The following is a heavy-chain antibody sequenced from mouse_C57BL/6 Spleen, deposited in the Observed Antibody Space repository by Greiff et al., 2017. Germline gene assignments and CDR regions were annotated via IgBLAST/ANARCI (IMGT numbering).Heavy chain of an antibody. D-gene: IGHD1-1*01. Sequence: VQLQQSGPVLVKPGASVKMSCKASGYTFTDYYMNWVKQSHGKSLEWIGVINPYNGGTSYNQKFKGKATLTVDKSSSTAYMELNSLTSEDSAVYYCARGYYGRPWYFDVWGTGTTVTVS. J-gene: IGHJ1*03. V-gene: IGHV1-19*01. CDR2: INPYNGGT. CDR1: GYTFTDYY. CDR3: ARGYYGRPWYFDV.